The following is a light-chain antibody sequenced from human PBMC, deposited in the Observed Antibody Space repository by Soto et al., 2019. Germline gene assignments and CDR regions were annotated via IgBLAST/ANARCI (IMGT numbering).Light chain of an antibody. CDR1: SSNIGGNS. J-gene: IGLJ1*01. CDR2: DDN. V-gene: IGLV1-51*01. CDR3: GSWDSSLSAYV. Sequence: PGQKVTISCSGSSSNIGGNSVSWYQQLPGTAPKLLIYDDNTRPSGIPDRFSGSKSGTSATLGITGFQTGDEADYYCGSWDSSLSAYVFGTGTKVTVL.